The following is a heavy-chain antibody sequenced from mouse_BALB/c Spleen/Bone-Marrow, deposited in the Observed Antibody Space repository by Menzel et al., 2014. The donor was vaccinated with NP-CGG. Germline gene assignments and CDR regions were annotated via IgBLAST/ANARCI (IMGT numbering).Heavy chain of an antibody. D-gene: IGHD4-1*01. V-gene: IGHV2-2*02. CDR3: ASNWDYAMDY. CDR2: IWSGGST. CDR1: GFSLTSYG. Sequence: VKLVESGPGLVQPSQSLSITCTVSGFSLTSYGLHWVRQSPGKGLEWLGVIWSGGSTDYNAAFISRLSITKDNSKSQVFFKMNSLQANDTAIYYCASNWDYAMDYWGQGTSVTVSS. J-gene: IGHJ4*01.